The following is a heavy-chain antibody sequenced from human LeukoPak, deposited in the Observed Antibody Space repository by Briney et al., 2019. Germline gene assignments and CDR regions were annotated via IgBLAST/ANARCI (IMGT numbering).Heavy chain of an antibody. J-gene: IGHJ4*02. CDR1: GFTFSNAW. CDR2: LKSKTDGGTT. D-gene: IGHD6-13*01. Sequence: GGSLRLSCAASGFTFSNAWMSWVRQALGKGLEWVGRLKSKTDGGTTDYAAPVKGRFTISRDDSKNTLYLQMNSLKTEDTAVYYCTTDIRAAGTDYWGQGTLVTVSS. V-gene: IGHV3-15*01. CDR3: TTDIRAAGTDY.